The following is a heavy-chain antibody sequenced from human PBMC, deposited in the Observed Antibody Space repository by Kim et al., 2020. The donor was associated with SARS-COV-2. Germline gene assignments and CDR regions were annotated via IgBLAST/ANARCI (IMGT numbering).Heavy chain of an antibody. CDR3: AKDIQPMDTVFGLYYYYGMDV. CDR2: ISYDGSNK. V-gene: IGHV3-30*18. Sequence: GGSLRLSCAASGFTFSSYGMHWVRQAPGKGLEWVAVISYDGSNKYYADSVKGRFTISRDNSKNTLYLQMNSLRAEDTAVYYCAKDIQPMDTVFGLYYYYGMDVWGQGTTVTVSS. CDR1: GFTFSSYG. D-gene: IGHD5-18*01. J-gene: IGHJ6*02.